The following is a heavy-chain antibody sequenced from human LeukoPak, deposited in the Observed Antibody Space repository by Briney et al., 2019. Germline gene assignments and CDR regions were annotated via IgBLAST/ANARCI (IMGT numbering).Heavy chain of an antibody. D-gene: IGHD7-27*01. CDR3: ARIRTNWGLYYFDY. CDR2: IKGDGSEK. Sequence: GGSLRLSCAASGFTFSSYAMSWVRQAPGKGLEWVANIKGDGSEKFYVDSVKGRFTISRDNAKKSLSLQMNSLRAEDTAVYYCARIRTNWGLYYFDYWGQGTLVTVSS. J-gene: IGHJ4*02. V-gene: IGHV3-7*01. CDR1: GFTFSSYA.